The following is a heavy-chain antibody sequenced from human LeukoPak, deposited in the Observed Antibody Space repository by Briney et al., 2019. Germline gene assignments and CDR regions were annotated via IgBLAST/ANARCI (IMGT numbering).Heavy chain of an antibody. D-gene: IGHD5-18*01. V-gene: IGHV3-23*01. CDR1: GFTFSSYA. CDR2: LSDSGAYT. CDR3: AKDEGIQLCPGY. Sequence: GGSLRLSCAASGFTFSSYAMSWVRLAPGKGLEWVSALSDSGAYTYYADSVKGRFTISRDNSKNTLYLQMNSLRAEDTTVYYCAKDEGIQLCPGYWGQGTLVTVSS. J-gene: IGHJ4*02.